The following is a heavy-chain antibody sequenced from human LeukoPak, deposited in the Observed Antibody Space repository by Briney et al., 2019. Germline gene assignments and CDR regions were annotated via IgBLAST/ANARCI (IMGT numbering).Heavy chain of an antibody. CDR2: IFHDGSKP. CDR3: AKDQAYYFSFADY. Sequence: GGSLRLSCTASGFTFSNYGIHWVRQAPGKKLEWVAVIFHDGSKPYYGESVKGRFTISRDNSRNTVYLQMNSLTADDTAVYYCAKDQAYYFSFADYWGQGSLVTVSS. D-gene: IGHD2/OR15-2a*01. CDR1: GFTFSNYG. V-gene: IGHV3-33*03. J-gene: IGHJ4*02.